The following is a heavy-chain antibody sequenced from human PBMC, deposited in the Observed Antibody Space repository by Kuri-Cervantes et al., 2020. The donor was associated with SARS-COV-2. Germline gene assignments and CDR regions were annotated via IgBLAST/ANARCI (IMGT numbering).Heavy chain of an antibody. Sequence: GESLKISCEVSGFLFSASAIHWVRQASGKGLEWVGRVRGKANNYATAYAASVKGRFTISRDDSKNTLYLQMNSLKTEDTAVYYCTTDLPITIFGVVYYYYYMDVWGKGTTVTVSS. CDR1: GFLFSASA. CDR2: VRGKANNYAT. CDR3: TTDLPITIFGVVYYYYYMDV. J-gene: IGHJ6*03. V-gene: IGHV3-73*01. D-gene: IGHD3-3*01.